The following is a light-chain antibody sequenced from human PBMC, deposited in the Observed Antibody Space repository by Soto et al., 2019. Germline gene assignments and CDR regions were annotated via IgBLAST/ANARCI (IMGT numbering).Light chain of an antibody. CDR2: DAS. J-gene: IGKJ2*01. CDR3: QQCGSSYT. V-gene: IGKV3-20*01. Sequence: EIVLTQSPGTLSVSPGERAALSCRASQSVSNFLTWYQQKPGHPPTLLIYDASISATPIPDRFRGSGCGTELSLTQQRLEPEDFAVYHCQQCGSSYTFGQGTKLEIK. CDR1: QSVSNF.